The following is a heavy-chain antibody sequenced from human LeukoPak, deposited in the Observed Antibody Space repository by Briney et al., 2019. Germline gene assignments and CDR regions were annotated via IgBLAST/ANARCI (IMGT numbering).Heavy chain of an antibody. CDR1: GGTFSSYA. CDR2: IIPIFGTA. Sequence: ASVKVSCKASGGTFSSYAISWVRQAPGQGLEWMGGIIPIFGTANYAQKFQGRVTITADESTSTAYMELSSLRSEDTAVYYCARGRIAAADFYYYYYYGMDVWGQGTTVTVSS. J-gene: IGHJ6*02. D-gene: IGHD6-13*01. CDR3: ARGRIAAADFYYYYYYGMDV. V-gene: IGHV1-69*13.